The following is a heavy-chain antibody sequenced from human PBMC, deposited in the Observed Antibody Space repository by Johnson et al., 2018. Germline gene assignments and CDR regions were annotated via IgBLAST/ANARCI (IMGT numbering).Heavy chain of an antibody. V-gene: IGHV1-69*01. CDR2: IIPIFGTA. D-gene: IGHD1-14*01. CDR1: GGTFSSYA. J-gene: IGHJ3*02. CDR3: AIPSYYRVEGACDI. Sequence: QVQLVESGAEVKKPGSSXKVSCKASGGTFSSYAISWVRQAPGQGLEWMGGIIPIFGTANYAQKFPGRVTITADESTSTAYMELSSLRSEDTAVYSCAIPSYYRVEGACDIWGQGTMVTVSS.